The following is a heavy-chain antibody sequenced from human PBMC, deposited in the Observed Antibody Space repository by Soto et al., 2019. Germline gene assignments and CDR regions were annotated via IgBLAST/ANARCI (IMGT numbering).Heavy chain of an antibody. CDR3: ASRESVGAFDI. Sequence: QVQLVQSGAEVKKPGSSVKVSCKASGGTLSNYAINWVRQAPGQGLEWMGGIIPILGSANYAQKYQDRVTITADESTSTTYMELSRLRSEDEVVYYCASRESVGAFDIWGQGTVVTVSS. D-gene: IGHD1-26*01. CDR1: GGTLSNYA. V-gene: IGHV1-69*01. CDR2: IIPILGSA. J-gene: IGHJ3*02.